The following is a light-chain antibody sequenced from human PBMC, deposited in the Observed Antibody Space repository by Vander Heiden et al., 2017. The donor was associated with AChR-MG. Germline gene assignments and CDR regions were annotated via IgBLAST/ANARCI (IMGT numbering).Light chain of an antibody. CDR1: SSYIGYYDY. CDR3: SSYTTRSTVI. J-gene: IGLJ2*01. Sequence: QSALTQPASVSGSPGQSITISCTGTSSYIGYYDYVSWYQHAPDKAPKIIIYEVNKRPSGVSSRFSGSKSDNTASLTISGLQADDEAEYHCSSYTTRSTVIFGGGTKLTVL. CDR2: EVN. V-gene: IGLV2-14*01.